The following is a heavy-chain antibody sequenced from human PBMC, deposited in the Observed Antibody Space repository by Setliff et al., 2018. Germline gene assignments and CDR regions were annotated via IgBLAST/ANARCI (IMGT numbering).Heavy chain of an antibody. CDR3: ATSVSWIQLVLYPQGHPEPFDY. CDR2: FDPEDGET. D-gene: IGHD5-18*01. CDR1: GYTLTELS. J-gene: IGHJ4*02. V-gene: IGHV1-24*01. Sequence: ASVKVSCKVSGYTLTELSMHWVRQAPGKGLEWMGGFDPEDGETIYAQKFQGRVNMTEDTSTDTAYMELSSLRSEDTAVYYCATSVSWIQLVLYPQGHPEPFDYWGQGTLVTVSS.